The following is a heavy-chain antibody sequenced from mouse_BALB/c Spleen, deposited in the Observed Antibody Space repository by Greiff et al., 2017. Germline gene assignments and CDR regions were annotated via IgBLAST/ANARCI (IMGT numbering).Heavy chain of an antibody. CDR3: ARGINRYDVDFDY. CDR2: INPSSGYT. Sequence: VKLQESGAELARPGASVKMSCKASGYTFTSYTMHWVKQRPGQGLEWIGYINPSSGYTNYNQKFKDKATLTADKSSSTAYMQLSSLTSEDSAVYYCARGINRYDVDFDYWGQGTTLTVSS. CDR1: GYTFTSYT. V-gene: IGHV1-4*01. D-gene: IGHD2-14*01. J-gene: IGHJ2*01.